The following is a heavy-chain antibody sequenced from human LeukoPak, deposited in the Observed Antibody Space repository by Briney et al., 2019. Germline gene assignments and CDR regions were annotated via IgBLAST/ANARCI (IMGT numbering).Heavy chain of an antibody. Sequence: GASVKVSCKASGYTFTSYDINWVRQATGQGLEWMGWMNPNSGNTGYAQKFQGRVTMTRNTSISTAYMELSSLRSEDTAVYYCARGSTYYDILTGGSPDLAFNRHYYYYYMDVWGKGTTVTVSS. J-gene: IGHJ6*03. CDR2: MNPNSGNT. V-gene: IGHV1-8*01. D-gene: IGHD3-9*01. CDR1: GYTFTSYD. CDR3: ARGSTYYDILTGGSPDLAFNRHYYYYYMDV.